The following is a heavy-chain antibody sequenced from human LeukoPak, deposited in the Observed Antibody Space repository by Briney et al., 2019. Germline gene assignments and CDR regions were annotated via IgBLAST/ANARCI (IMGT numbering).Heavy chain of an antibody. Sequence: GASLRLSCAASGFTFSNNGMNWVRQAPGKGPECLSYISGGSDAIYYADSVKGRFTISRDNAESSLYLQMNSLRDEDTAVYYCATNPHSGNWGWGRGTMVTVSS. D-gene: IGHD7-27*01. CDR2: ISGGSDAI. CDR3: ATNPHSGNWG. CDR1: GFTFSNNG. V-gene: IGHV3-48*02. J-gene: IGHJ3*01.